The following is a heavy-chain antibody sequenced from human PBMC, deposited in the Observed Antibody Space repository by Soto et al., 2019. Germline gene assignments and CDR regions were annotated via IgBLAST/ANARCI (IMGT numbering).Heavy chain of an antibody. Sequence: EVQLVESGGGLVQPGGSLRLSCAASGFTFSSYSMNWVRQAPGKGLEWVSCISSSSSTIYYAYSGNGRVTITRDNANNPLYLKMKRLRDKDTAVYYGRAEHENDCGDSREGGNWFDPWGQGTLVTVSS. V-gene: IGHV3-48*02. J-gene: IGHJ5*02. CDR3: RAEHENDCGDSREGGNWFDP. CDR2: ISSSSSTI. CDR1: GFTFSSYS. D-gene: IGHD4-17*01.